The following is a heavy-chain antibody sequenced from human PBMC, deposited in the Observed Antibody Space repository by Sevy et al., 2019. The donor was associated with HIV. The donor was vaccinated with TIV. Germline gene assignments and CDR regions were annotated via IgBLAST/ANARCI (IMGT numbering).Heavy chain of an antibody. D-gene: IGHD3-22*01. V-gene: IGHV3-23*01. CDR2: ISGSGGST. Sequence: GGSLRLSCAASGFTFSSYAMSWVRQAPGKGLEWVSAISGSGGSTYYADSVKGRFTISRDNSKNTLYLQMNSLRAEDTALYYCAKDWYYYDSSGYYPNWFDPWGQGTLVTVSS. CDR3: AKDWYYYDSSGYYPNWFDP. J-gene: IGHJ5*02. CDR1: GFTFSSYA.